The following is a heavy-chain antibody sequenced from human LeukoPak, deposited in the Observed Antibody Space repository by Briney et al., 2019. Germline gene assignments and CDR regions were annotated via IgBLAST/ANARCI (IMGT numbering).Heavy chain of an antibody. J-gene: IGHJ4*02. CDR2: IWYDGSNK. Sequence: PGRSLRLSCAASGFTFSSYGMHWVRQAPGKGLEWVAVIWYDGSNKYYADSVKGRFTISRDNSKNTLYLQMNSLRAEDTAVYYCARDKKSGESSEIDYWGQRTLVTLSS. D-gene: IGHD3-10*01. CDR1: GFTFSSYG. V-gene: IGHV3-33*01. CDR3: ARDKKSGESSEIDY.